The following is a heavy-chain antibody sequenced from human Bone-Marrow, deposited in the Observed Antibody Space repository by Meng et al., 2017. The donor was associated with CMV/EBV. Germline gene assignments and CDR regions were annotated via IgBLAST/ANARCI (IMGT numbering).Heavy chain of an antibody. CDR2: ISYDGSNK. CDR3: ARVDTAMVYYYYYGMDV. J-gene: IGHJ6*02. D-gene: IGHD5-18*01. V-gene: IGHV3-30*04. CDR1: GFTFSSYA. Sequence: GESLKISCAASGFTFSSYAMHWVRQAPGKGLEWVAVISYDGSNKYYADSVKGRFTISRDNSKNTLYLQMNSLRAEDTAVYYCARVDTAMVYYYYYGMDVWGQGTTVTVSS.